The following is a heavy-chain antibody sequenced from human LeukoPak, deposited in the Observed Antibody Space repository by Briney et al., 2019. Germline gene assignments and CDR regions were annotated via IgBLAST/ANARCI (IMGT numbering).Heavy chain of an antibody. J-gene: IGHJ4*02. Sequence: PGGSPRLSCAASGFTFSSYAMSWVRQAPGKGLEWLSAISGSGGSTYYADSVKGRFTISRDNSKNTLYLQMNSLRAEDTAVYYCAKDGRHSSGWYNCWGQGTLVTVSS. CDR3: AKDGRHSSGWYNC. CDR2: ISGSGGST. CDR1: GFTFSSYA. V-gene: IGHV3-23*01. D-gene: IGHD6-19*01.